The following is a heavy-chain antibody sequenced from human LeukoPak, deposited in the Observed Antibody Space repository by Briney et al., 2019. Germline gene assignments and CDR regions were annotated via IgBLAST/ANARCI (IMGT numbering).Heavy chain of an antibody. V-gene: IGHV3-30*01. CDR1: GFTFSSYA. J-gene: IGHJ6*03. CDR2: ISYDGSNK. D-gene: IGHD1-1*01. Sequence: GRSLRLSCAASGFTFSSYAMHWVRQAPGKGLEWVAVISYDGSNKYYADSVKGRFTISRDNSKNTLYLQMNSLRAEDTAVYYCARGAGGGEGYMDVWGKGTTVTVSS. CDR3: ARGAGGGEGYMDV.